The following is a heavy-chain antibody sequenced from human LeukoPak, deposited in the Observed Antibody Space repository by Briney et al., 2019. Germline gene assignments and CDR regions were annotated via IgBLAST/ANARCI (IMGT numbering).Heavy chain of an antibody. CDR1: GFTFSSYG. Sequence: GGSLRLSCAASGFTFSSYGMHWVRQAPGKGLEWVAFIRYDGSNKYCADSVKGRFTISRDNSKNTLYLQMNSLRAEDTAVYYCAKDQGYYDSSGYLDYWGQGTLVTVSS. J-gene: IGHJ4*02. V-gene: IGHV3-30*02. CDR3: AKDQGYYDSSGYLDY. D-gene: IGHD3-22*01. CDR2: IRYDGSNK.